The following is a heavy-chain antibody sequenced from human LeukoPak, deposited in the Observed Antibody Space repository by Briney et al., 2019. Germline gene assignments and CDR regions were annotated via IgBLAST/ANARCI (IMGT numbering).Heavy chain of an antibody. V-gene: IGHV1-69*05. Sequence: ASVKVSCKASGGTFSSYAISWVRQAPGQGLEWMGRIIPIFGTANYAQKFQGRVTITTDESTGTAYMELSSLRSEDTAVYYCASNPRTTLLLDYWGQGTLVTVSS. CDR2: IIPIFGTA. CDR1: GGTFSSYA. CDR3: ASNPRTTLLLDY. J-gene: IGHJ4*02. D-gene: IGHD1-14*01.